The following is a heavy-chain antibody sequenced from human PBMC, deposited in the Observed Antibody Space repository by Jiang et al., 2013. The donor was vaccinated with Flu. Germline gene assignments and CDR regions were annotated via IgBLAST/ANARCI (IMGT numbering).Heavy chain of an antibody. CDR3: ARDGSGSYSLVDY. Sequence: SLRLSCAASGFTFSDYYMSWIRQAPGKGLEWVSYISSSSSYTNYADSVKGRFTISRDNAKNSLYLQMNSLRAEDTAVYYCARDGSGSYSLVDYWGQGTLVTVSS. V-gene: IGHV3-11*06. CDR2: ISSSSSYT. D-gene: IGHD1-26*01. J-gene: IGHJ4*02. CDR1: GFTFSDYY.